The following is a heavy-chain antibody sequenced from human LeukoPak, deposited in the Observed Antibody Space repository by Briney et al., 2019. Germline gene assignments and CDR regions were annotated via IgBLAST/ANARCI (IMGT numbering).Heavy chain of an antibody. Sequence: PSETLSLTCTVSGGSIRSSSYFWGWIRQPPGKGLEWIGSIYYSGSTYYDPSLKSRVTISVDTSKNQFSLKLSSVTAADTAVYYCTISIAVAGPTFDYWGQGTLVTVSS. CDR2: IYYSGST. CDR3: TISIAVAGPTFDY. J-gene: IGHJ4*02. D-gene: IGHD6-19*01. V-gene: IGHV4-39*07. CDR1: GGSIRSSSYF.